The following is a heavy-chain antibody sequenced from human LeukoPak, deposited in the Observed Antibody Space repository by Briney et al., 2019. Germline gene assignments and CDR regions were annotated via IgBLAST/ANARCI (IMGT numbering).Heavy chain of an antibody. CDR1: GGSMDNFY. D-gene: IGHD2-15*01. CDR2: IYSSGST. J-gene: IGHJ4*02. CDR3: AGYCGGGSCADS. Sequence: KPSETLSLTCKVSGGSMDNFYWTWIRQPPGKGLEWIGYIYSSGSTNYNPSLQSRVTISVDTSKNQFSLKLNSVTAADTAVYYCAGYCGGGSCADSWGQGTLVTVSS. V-gene: IGHV4-59*01.